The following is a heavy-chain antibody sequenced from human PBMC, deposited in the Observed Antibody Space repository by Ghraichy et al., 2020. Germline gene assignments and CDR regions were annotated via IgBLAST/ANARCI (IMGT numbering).Heavy chain of an antibody. Sequence: SETRSLTCTVSGGSISSSSYYWGWIRQPPGKGLEWIGSIYYSGSTYYNPSLKSRVTISVDTSKNQFSLNLSSVTAADTAVYYCARLDYDSSGYYYYNWFDPWGQGTLVTVSS. D-gene: IGHD3-22*01. CDR2: IYYSGST. CDR1: GGSISSSSYY. J-gene: IGHJ5*02. V-gene: IGHV4-39*01. CDR3: ARLDYDSSGYYYYNWFDP.